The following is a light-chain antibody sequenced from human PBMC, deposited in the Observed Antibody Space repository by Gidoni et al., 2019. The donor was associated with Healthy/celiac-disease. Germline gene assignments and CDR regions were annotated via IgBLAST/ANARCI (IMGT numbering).Light chain of an antibody. V-gene: IGKV3-15*01. CDR2: GAS. CDR1: QSVSSN. CDR3: QQYNNWPLT. J-gene: IGKJ4*01. Sequence: EIVMTQSPATLAVSPGERATLSCRASQSVSSNLAWYQQKPGQAPRLLIYGASTRATGIPARWSGSGSGTEFTLTISSLQAEDFAVDYCQQYNNWPLTFGGGTKVEIK.